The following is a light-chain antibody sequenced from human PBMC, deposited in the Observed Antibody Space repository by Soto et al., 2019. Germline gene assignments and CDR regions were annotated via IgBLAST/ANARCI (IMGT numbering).Light chain of an antibody. Sequence: QSVLTQPPSASGTPGQRVTISCSGSSSNIGSNPVNWYQQLPGTAPKLLIFSNNQRPSGVPGRFSGSKSGTSASLAISGLQSEDEAGYYCAAWDDSLNGVLFGGGTKLTVL. V-gene: IGLV1-44*01. J-gene: IGLJ2*01. CDR3: AAWDDSLNGVL. CDR1: SSNIGSNP. CDR2: SNN.